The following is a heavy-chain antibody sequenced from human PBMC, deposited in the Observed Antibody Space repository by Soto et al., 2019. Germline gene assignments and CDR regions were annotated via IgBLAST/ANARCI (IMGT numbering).Heavy chain of an antibody. D-gene: IGHD3-10*01. J-gene: IGHJ5*02. CDR3: ASRTYYYGSGRYSGNWFDP. V-gene: IGHV4-59*08. Sequence: QVQLQESGPGLVKPSETLSLTCTVSGGSISSYYWSWIRQPPGKGLEWIGYIYYIGSTNYNPSLKSRVTISVDTYKNQFSRKLSSVTAADTAVYYCASRTYYYGSGRYSGNWFDPWGQGTLVTFSS. CDR1: GGSISSYY. CDR2: IYYIGST.